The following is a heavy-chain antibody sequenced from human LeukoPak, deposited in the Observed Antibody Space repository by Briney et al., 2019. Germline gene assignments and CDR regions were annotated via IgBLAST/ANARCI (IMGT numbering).Heavy chain of an antibody. V-gene: IGHV3-23*01. CDR2: ISGSGGST. D-gene: IGHD3-10*01. CDR1: GFTFSSYA. CDR3: AKGPADYYRSGSYYRPVDY. Sequence: PGGSLRLSCAASGFTFSSYAMSWVRQAPGKGLEWVSAISGSGGSTYYADSVKGRFTISRDNSKNTLYLQMNSLRAEDTAVYYCAKGPADYYRSGSYYRPVDYWGQGTLVTVSS. J-gene: IGHJ4*02.